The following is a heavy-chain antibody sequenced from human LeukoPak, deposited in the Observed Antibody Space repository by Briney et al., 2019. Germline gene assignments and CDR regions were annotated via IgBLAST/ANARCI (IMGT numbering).Heavy chain of an antibody. Sequence: GGSLRLSCAASGFTVSSNYMSWVRQAPGKGLEWVSVIYSGGSTYYADSVKGRFTISRDNSKNTLYLQMNSLRAEDTAVYYCAKDYNRRYSSGWYPRFDYWGQGTLVTVSS. D-gene: IGHD6-19*01. CDR2: IYSGGST. CDR3: AKDYNRRYSSGWYPRFDY. J-gene: IGHJ4*02. CDR1: GFTVSSNY. V-gene: IGHV3-66*01.